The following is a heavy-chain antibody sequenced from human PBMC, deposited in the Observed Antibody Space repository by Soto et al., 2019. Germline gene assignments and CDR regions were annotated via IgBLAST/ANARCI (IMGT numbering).Heavy chain of an antibody. CDR1: GGSINNYY. Sequence: SETLSLTCTVSGGSINNYYWSWIRQPPGKGLEWIGYIYYSGSTNYNPSLKSRVTISLDTSKDQFSLKLSSVTASDTAVYYCARHRYSYGSYYFDYWGQGTLVTVSS. CDR2: IYYSGST. D-gene: IGHD5-18*01. J-gene: IGHJ4*02. V-gene: IGHV4-59*08. CDR3: ARHRYSYGSYYFDY.